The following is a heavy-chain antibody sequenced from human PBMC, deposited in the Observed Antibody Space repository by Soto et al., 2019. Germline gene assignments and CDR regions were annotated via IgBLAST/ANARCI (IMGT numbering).Heavy chain of an antibody. Sequence: EASVKVSCKASGYTFTSYGISWVRQAPGQGLEWMGWISAYNGNTNYAQKLQGRVTMTTDTSTSTAYMELRSLRSDDTAVYYCARGLAGCSSNSCQSMDVWGQGTTVTVSS. J-gene: IGHJ6*02. CDR1: GYTFTSYG. V-gene: IGHV1-18*01. CDR2: ISAYNGNT. D-gene: IGHD2-2*01. CDR3: ARGLAGCSSNSCQSMDV.